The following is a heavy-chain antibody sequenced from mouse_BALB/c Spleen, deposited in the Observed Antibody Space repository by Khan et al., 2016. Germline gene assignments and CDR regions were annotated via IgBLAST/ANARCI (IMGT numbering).Heavy chain of an antibody. V-gene: IGHV1S29*02. CDR3: AREGNWAFDY. J-gene: IGHJ2*01. Sequence: EVQLQESGPELVKPGASVKISCKASGYTFTDYNMHWVKQRHGKSLEWIGYIYPYNGGTGYTQKFKSKATLSVDNFSSTAYMDIRSLTSEDSAVYYCAREGNWAFDYGGQGTTLTVSS. CDR1: GYTFTDYN. CDR2: IYPYNGGT. D-gene: IGHD4-1*01.